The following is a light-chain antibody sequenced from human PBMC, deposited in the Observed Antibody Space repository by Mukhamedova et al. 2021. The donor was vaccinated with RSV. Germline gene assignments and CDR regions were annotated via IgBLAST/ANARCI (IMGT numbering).Light chain of an antibody. Sequence: GDRVTITCRASQSIGGYLAWYQQKPGRAPKLLISRTSSLEGGVSSRFSGSGSGTEFTLAITSLQPDDFATYYCQQYDSYPLTFGG. CDR3: QQYDSYPLT. V-gene: IGKV1-5*03. J-gene: IGKJ4*01. CDR2: RTS. CDR1: QSIGGY.